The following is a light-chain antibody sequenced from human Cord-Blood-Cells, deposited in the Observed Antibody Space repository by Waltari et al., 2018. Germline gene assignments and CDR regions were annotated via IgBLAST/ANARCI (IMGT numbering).Light chain of an antibody. CDR2: GAS. V-gene: IGKV3-15*01. J-gene: IGKJ3*01. CDR1: QSVSSN. CDR3: QQYNNWPPFT. Sequence: VTTQSPATLSVSPGDRATLSCRASQSVSSNLAWYQQKPGQAPRLLIYGASTRATGIPARFSGSGSGTEFTLTISSLQSEDFAVYYCQQYNNWPPFTFGPGTKVDIK.